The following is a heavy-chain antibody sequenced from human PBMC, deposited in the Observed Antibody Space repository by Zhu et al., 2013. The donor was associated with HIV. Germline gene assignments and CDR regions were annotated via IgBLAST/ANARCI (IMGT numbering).Heavy chain of an antibody. CDR1: GFSFSNYD. J-gene: IGHJ4*02. CDR2: IWYDGSKK. D-gene: IGHD6-13*01. Sequence: VQLVESGGGVVQPGRSLRLSCAASGFSFSNYDMHWVRQAPGKGLEWVAVIWYDGSKKYYADSVKGRFTISRDNSKNTLFLEMKSLRGEDTAVYYCARDRRQAAAEVVDYWGQGTLVTVSS. V-gene: IGHV3-33*01. CDR3: ARDRRQAAAEVVDY.